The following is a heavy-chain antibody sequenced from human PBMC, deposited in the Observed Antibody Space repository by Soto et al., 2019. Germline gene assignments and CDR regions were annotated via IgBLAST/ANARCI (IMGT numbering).Heavy chain of an antibody. J-gene: IGHJ4*02. CDR3: VKAGDFGVDIPFDY. Sequence: GGSLRLSCSASGFTFSSYAMHWVRQAPGKGLEYVSAISSNGGSTYYADSVKGRFTISRDNSKNTLYLQMSSLRAEDTAVYYCVKAGDFGVDIPFDYWGQGTLVTVSS. CDR2: ISSNGGST. CDR1: GFTFSSYA. V-gene: IGHV3-64D*08. D-gene: IGHD3-3*01.